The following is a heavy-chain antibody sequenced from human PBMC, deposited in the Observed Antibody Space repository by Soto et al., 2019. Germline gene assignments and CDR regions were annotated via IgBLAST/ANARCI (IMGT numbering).Heavy chain of an antibody. V-gene: IGHV3-23*01. CDR3: AIVVGDGNDYYVF. Sequence: GGALRLSCAASGFTPSRCAMGWVRQPPEKGLEWVSGISGNGGSTYYADSVKGRFTISRDTSKNTLYLQMDSLGAEDTAIYYCAIVVGDGNDYYVFWCQGTLATDS. D-gene: IGHD3-22*01. CDR1: GFTPSRCA. CDR2: ISGNGGST. J-gene: IGHJ4*02.